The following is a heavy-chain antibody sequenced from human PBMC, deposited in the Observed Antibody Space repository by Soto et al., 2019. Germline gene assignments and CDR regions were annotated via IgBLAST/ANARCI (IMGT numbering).Heavy chain of an antibody. CDR3: ARDKSAGAPTPSWAHY. CDR2: ISAYNGNT. D-gene: IGHD1-26*01. Sequence: ASVKVSCKASGYTFTSYGISWVRQAPGQGLEWMGWISAYNGNTNYAQKLQGRVTMTTDTSTSTAYMELRSLRSDDTAVYYCARDKSAGAPTPSWAHYWGQGTLDTVSS. CDR1: GYTFTSYG. V-gene: IGHV1-18*01. J-gene: IGHJ4*02.